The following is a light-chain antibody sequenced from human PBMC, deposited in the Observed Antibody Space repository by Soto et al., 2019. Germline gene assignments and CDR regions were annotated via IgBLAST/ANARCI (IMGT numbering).Light chain of an antibody. V-gene: IGKV3-20*01. CDR2: GAS. Sequence: EIVLTQSPGTLSLSPGERATLSCGASQSVTNNYFAWYQQKPGKAPRLLVYGASSRATGIPGRFSVSGSGTDFTLTISRLEPEDLAVYYCQQYGSSPWTFGQGTKVEIK. CDR3: QQYGSSPWT. CDR1: QSVTNNY. J-gene: IGKJ1*01.